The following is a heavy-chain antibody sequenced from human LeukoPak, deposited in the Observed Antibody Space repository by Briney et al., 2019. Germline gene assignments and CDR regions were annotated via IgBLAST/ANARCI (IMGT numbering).Heavy chain of an antibody. CDR1: GFTFSSYA. J-gene: IGHJ4*02. V-gene: IGHV3-66*04. D-gene: IGHD3-10*01. CDR3: ARPARFYGSGSYYSDY. CDR2: IYSGGST. Sequence: GGSLRLSCAASGFTFSSYAMRWVRQAPGKGLEWVSVIYSGGSTYYADSVKGRFTISRDNSKNTLYLQMNSLRAEDTAVYYCARPARFYGSGSYYSDYWGQGTLVTVSS.